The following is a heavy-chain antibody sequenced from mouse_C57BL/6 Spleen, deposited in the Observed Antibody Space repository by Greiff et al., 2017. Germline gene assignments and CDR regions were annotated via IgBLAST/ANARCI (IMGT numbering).Heavy chain of an antibody. V-gene: IGHV1-42*01. Sequence: VQLQQSGPELVKPGASVKISCKASGYSFTGYYMNWVKHSPEKSLEWIGEINPSTGGTTYNQKFKAKATLTVDKSSSTAYMQLKSLTSEDSAVYYCARRYYYGSSYDYYAMDYWGQGTSVTVSS. J-gene: IGHJ4*01. D-gene: IGHD1-1*01. CDR1: GYSFTGYY. CDR3: ARRYYYGSSYDYYAMDY. CDR2: INPSTGGT.